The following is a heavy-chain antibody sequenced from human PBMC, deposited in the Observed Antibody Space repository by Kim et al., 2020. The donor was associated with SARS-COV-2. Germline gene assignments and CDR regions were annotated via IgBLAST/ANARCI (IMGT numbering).Heavy chain of an antibody. D-gene: IGHD4-17*01. V-gene: IGHV3-9*01. CDR2: ISWNGGSI. Sequence: GGSLRLSCAASGFTFGDYAMHWVRQAPGKGLEWVSGISWNGGSIGYADSVKGRFTISRDNAKNSLYLQMNSLRAEDTALYYCAKDSGTTVTRGAFDIWGQGTMVTVSS. CDR1: GFTFGDYA. J-gene: IGHJ3*02. CDR3: AKDSGTTVTRGAFDI.